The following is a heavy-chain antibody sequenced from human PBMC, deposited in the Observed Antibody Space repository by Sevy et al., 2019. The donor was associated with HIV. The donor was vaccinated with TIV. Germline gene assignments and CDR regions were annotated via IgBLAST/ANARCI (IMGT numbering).Heavy chain of an antibody. CDR1: GFTLSDYY. D-gene: IGHD1-26*01. J-gene: IGHJ6*02. Sequence: GGSLRLSCTASGFTLSDYYMSWIRQAPGKGLQWISYISGSDDSGGDDTIYYADSVKGRFTISRDNAKNSLYLQMSSRRADDTAVYYCARDHVKDGKGWDYYYHAMDVWGRGTTVTVSS. CDR2: ISGSDDSGGDDTI. V-gene: IGHV3-11*01. CDR3: ARDHVKDGKGWDYYYHAMDV.